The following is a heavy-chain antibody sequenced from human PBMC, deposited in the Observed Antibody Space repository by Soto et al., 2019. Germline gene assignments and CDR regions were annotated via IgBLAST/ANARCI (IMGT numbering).Heavy chain of an antibody. V-gene: IGHV1-18*01. CDR2: TSAYNGNT. D-gene: IGHD1-26*01. Sequence: GASVKVSCKASGYTFTSYGISWVRQAPGQGLEWMGRTSAYNGNTNYAQKLQGRVTMTTDTSTSTAYMELRSLRSDDTAVYYYAGAVGIVSSAMIVWGQGTTVTVSS. CDR3: AGAVGIVSSAMIV. CDR1: GYTFTSYG. J-gene: IGHJ6*02.